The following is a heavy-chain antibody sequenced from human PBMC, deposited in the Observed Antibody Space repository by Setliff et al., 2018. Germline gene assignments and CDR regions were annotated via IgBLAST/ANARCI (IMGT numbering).Heavy chain of an antibody. J-gene: IGHJ2*01. CDR1: GGSFSGYQ. D-gene: IGHD2-21*01. CDR2: INHSGST. Sequence: SETLSLTCVVYGGSFSGYQWSWIRQSPGKGLEWIGGINHSGSTNYNPSLKSRVSMSVEKSKNQFSLKLTSVTAADTAVYYCARAQVVFAISAPVWYFELWGRCTQVTVSS. CDR3: ARAQVVFAISAPVWYFEL. V-gene: IGHV4-34*01.